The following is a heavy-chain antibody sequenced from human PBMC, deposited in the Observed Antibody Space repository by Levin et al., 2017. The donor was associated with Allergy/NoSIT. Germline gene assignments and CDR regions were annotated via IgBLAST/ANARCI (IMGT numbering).Heavy chain of an antibody. CDR1: GFTFRNSA. CDR3: AKGITIFGVGRLDY. D-gene: IGHD3-3*01. V-gene: IGHV3-23*01. J-gene: IGHJ4*02. Sequence: QRGESLKISCAASGFTFRNSAMNWVRQAAGKGLEWLSGITGDGDDTHYADSVKGRFTISRDNSKNTLYLQMSSLRAEDTATYYCAKGITIFGVGRLDYWGQGILVTVSS. CDR2: ITGDGDDT.